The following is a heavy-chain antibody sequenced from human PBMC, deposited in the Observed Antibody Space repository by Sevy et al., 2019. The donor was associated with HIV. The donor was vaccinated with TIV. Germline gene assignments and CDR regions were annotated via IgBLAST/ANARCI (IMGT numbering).Heavy chain of an antibody. CDR3: RTWIQQLLRDL. CDR2: IKPDGREK. D-gene: IGHD5-18*01. V-gene: IGHV3-7*01. Sequence: GGSLRLSCAASGFSFSYHWMTWVRQAPGKGPEWVANIKPDGREKNYVDSVKGRFTISRDNAKNTLFLQMNSLRAEDTGVYYCRTWIQQLLRDLWDQGTLVTVSS. CDR1: GFSFSYHW. J-gene: IGHJ4*02.